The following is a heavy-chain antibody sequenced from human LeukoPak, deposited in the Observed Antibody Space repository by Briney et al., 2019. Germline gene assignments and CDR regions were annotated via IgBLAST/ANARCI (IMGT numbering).Heavy chain of an antibody. J-gene: IGHJ2*01. CDR1: GGSISSGSYY. CDR3: AREKYYYDSSGYASEWYFDL. V-gene: IGHV4-61*02. D-gene: IGHD3-22*01. CDR2: IYTSGST. Sequence: SETLSLTCTVSGGSISSGSYYWSWIRQPAGKGLEWIGRIYTSGSTNYNPSLKSRVTISVDTFKNQFSLKLSSVTAADTAVYYCAREKYYYDSSGYASEWYFDLWGRGTLVTVSS.